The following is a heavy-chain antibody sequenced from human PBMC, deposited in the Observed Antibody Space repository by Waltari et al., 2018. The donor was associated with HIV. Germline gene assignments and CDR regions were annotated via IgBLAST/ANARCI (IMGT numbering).Heavy chain of an antibody. J-gene: IGHJ4*02. CDR2: IRSDESNK. D-gene: IGHD2-2*01. CDR3: VKDNPVLAY. Sequence: HVQLVGCGGGVVQPGGSLRLVCAASGSSFTTSGLPWVRQAPGTGLEWVAFIRSDESNKSYSDSVQGRFTISRDTSRSTLYLQMNSLRSEDTAIYYCVKDNPVLAYWGQGTLVTVSS. CDR1: GSSFTTSG. V-gene: IGHV3-30*02.